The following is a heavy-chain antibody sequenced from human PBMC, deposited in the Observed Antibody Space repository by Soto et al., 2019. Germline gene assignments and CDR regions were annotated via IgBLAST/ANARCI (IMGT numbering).Heavy chain of an antibody. D-gene: IGHD3-10*01. J-gene: IGHJ6*03. CDR3: ATRGYYGSGNNMDV. Sequence: QVQLVESGGGVVQPGRSLRLSCAASGFTFSSYGMHWVRQAPGKGLEWVAVIWYDGSNKYYADSVKGRFTISRDNSKNTLYLQMNSLRGEDTAVRFCATRGYYGSGNNMDVWGKGTTVTVFS. CDR2: IWYDGSNK. CDR1: GFTFSSYG. V-gene: IGHV3-33*01.